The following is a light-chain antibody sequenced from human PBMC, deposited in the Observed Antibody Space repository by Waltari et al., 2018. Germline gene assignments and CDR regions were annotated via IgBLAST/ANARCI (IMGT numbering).Light chain of an antibody. CDR3: QQYGSSPRT. Sequence: EIVLTQSPGTLSLSPGERATLSCRASQSVSSNSLAWYQQKPGQAPRLLMYAASSRATGIPDRFSGSGSGTDFTLTISRLEPEDFAVDYCQQYGSSPRTFGPGTKVDVK. J-gene: IGKJ3*01. CDR1: QSVSSNS. V-gene: IGKV3-20*01. CDR2: AAS.